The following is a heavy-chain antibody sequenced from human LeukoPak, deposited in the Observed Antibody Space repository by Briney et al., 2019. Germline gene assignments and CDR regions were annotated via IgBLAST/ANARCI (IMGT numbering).Heavy chain of an antibody. V-gene: IGHV3-21*01. J-gene: IGHJ4*02. CDR2: IRTSNYI. Sequence: GGSLRLSCAASGFTFSGYSMNWVRQAPGKGLEWVSSIRTSNYIYYADSVKGRFTISRDNAKNSLYLHMNSLRAEDTAIYYCARDSYGDSYFDHWGRRTLVTVSS. D-gene: IGHD4-17*01. CDR3: ARDSYGDSYFDH. CDR1: GFTFSGYS.